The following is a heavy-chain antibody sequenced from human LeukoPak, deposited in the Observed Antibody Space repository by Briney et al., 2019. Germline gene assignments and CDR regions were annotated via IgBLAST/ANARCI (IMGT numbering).Heavy chain of an antibody. V-gene: IGHV4-61*02. D-gene: IGHD3-9*01. CDR1: GGSISSGSYY. CDR2: IYTSGST. CDR3: ARGYDFLKG. J-gene: IGHJ4*02. Sequence: SETLSLTCTVSGGSISSGSYYGSWIRQPAGKGLEWIGRIYTSGSTNYNPSLKSRVTISVDTSKNQFSLKLCSVTAADTAVYYCARGYDFLKGWGQGTLVTVSS.